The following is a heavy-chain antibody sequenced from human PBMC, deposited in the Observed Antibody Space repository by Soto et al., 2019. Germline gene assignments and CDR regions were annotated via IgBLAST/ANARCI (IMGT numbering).Heavy chain of an antibody. Sequence: QVQLVQSGAEVKKPGASVKVSCKASGYTFTSYAMHWVRQAPGQRLEWMGWINAGNGNTKYSQKFQGRVTITRDTSASTAYMELSSLRSEDTAVYYCARAKVGAPYYFDYWGQGTLVTVSS. CDR3: ARAKVGAPYYFDY. J-gene: IGHJ4*02. CDR1: GYTFTSYA. CDR2: INAGNGNT. V-gene: IGHV1-3*01. D-gene: IGHD1-26*01.